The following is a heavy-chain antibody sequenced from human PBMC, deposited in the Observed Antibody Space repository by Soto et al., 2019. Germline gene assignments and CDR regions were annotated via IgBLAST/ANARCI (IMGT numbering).Heavy chain of an antibody. CDR3: ARLVVVAAAFDY. CDR1: GGSFSGYY. D-gene: IGHD2-15*01. CDR2: INHSGST. J-gene: IGHJ4*02. V-gene: IGHV4-34*01. Sequence: QVQLQQWGAGLLKPSETLSLTCAVYGGSFSGYYWSWIRQPPGKGLEWIGEINHSGSTNYNPSLKSRVTMSVDTSKNQFSLKLSSVTAADTAVYYCARLVVVAAAFDYWGQGTLVTVSS.